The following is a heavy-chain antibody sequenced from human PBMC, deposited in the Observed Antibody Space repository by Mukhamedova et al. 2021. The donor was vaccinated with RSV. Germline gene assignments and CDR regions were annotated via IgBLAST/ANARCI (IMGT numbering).Heavy chain of an antibody. D-gene: IGHD2-2*01. V-gene: IGHV4-59*01. CDR3: ARAMLYCSSTSCNYGMEV. J-gene: IGHJ6*02. Sequence: IRQPPGKGLEWIGYIYYSGSTNYNPSLKSRVTISVDTSKNQFSLKLSSVTAADTAVYYCARAMLYCSSTSCNYGMEVWGQGTTV. CDR2: IYYSGST.